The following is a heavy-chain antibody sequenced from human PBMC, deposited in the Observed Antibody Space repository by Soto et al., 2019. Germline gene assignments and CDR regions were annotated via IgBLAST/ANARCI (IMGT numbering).Heavy chain of an antibody. CDR2: ISGSGGST. D-gene: IGHD2-2*01. CDR3: AKDPALVPAARGKYYYGMDV. V-gene: IGHV3-23*01. CDR1: GFTFSSYA. J-gene: IGHJ6*02. Sequence: GGSLRLSCAASGFTFSSYAMSWVRQAPGKGLEWVSAISGSGGSTYYADSVKGRFTISRDNSKNTLYLQMNSLRAEDTAVYYCAKDPALVPAARGKYYYGMDVWGQGT.